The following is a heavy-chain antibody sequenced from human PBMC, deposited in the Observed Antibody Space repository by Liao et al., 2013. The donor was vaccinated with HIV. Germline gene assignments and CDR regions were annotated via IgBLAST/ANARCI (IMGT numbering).Heavy chain of an antibody. D-gene: IGHD5/OR15-5a*01. CDR3: ARGRRPWAMFYDIYYMDV. V-gene: IGHV4-34*01. CDR2: INHSGTT. Sequence: QVQLQQWGAGLLKPSETLSLTCGVSGGSFSGSYWTWIRQAPGKGLEWIGEINHSGTTNYSPSLESRLTLSLDTSKYQFSLRLKSVTAADTAVYFCARGRRPWAMFYDIYYMDVWGTGTTVTVSS. CDR1: GGSFSGSY. J-gene: IGHJ6*03.